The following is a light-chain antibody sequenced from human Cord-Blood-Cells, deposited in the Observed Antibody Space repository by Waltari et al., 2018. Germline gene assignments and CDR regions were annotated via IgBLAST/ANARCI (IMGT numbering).Light chain of an antibody. V-gene: IGLV3-19*01. J-gene: IGLJ2*01. CDR1: SLRSYY. CDR2: GKN. CDR3: NSRDSSGNLVV. Sequence: SSELTQDPAVSVALGQPVRITCPGDSLRSYYASWYQQKPGQAPVLVMYGKNNRPSGIPDRFSGSLSGNTSSLTITGAQAEDEADYYCNSRDSSGNLVVFGGGTKLTVL.